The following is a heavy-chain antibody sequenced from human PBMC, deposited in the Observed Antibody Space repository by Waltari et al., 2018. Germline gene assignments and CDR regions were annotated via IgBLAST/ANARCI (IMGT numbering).Heavy chain of an antibody. Sequence: QLQLQESGPGLVKPSETLSLTCTVSGGSISSSSYYWGWIRQPPGKGLEWIGSIYYSGSTYDNPSLKSRVTISVDTSKNQFSLKLSSVTAADTAVYYCATGMVRGVIITYNWFDPWGQGTLVTVSS. CDR1: GGSISSSSYY. CDR3: ATGMVRGVIITYNWFDP. CDR2: IYYSGST. D-gene: IGHD3-10*01. V-gene: IGHV4-39*01. J-gene: IGHJ5*02.